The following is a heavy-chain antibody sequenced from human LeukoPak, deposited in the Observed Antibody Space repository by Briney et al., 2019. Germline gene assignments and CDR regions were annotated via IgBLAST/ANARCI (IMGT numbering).Heavy chain of an antibody. Sequence: SETLSLTCTVSGGSISGYYWSWLRQPPGKGLEWIGYISYSGSTHYNPSLESRVTLSVDTSRNQLSLRLGSVTAADTAVYYCARARQGSIYYFDFWGQGTLVTVSS. CDR2: ISYSGST. J-gene: IGHJ4*02. CDR1: GGSISGYY. D-gene: IGHD3-3*02. V-gene: IGHV4-59*01. CDR3: ARARQGSIYYFDF.